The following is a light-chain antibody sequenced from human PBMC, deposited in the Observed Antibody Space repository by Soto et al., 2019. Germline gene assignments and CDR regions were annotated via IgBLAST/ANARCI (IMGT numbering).Light chain of an antibody. V-gene: IGLV7-43*01. CDR2: TTN. CDR3: LLYYGGAPLV. Sequence: QAVVTQEPSLTVSPGGTVTLTCASSTGAVTTGNYPSWFQQKPGQAPTTLIYTTNSRHSWTPARFSGSLLGGKAALTLSGVQPEDEADYYCLLYYGGAPLVFGGGTKLTVL. CDR1: TGAVTTGNY. J-gene: IGLJ2*01.